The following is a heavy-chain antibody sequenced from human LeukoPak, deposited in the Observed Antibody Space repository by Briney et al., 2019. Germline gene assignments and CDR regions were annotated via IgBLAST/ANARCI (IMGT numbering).Heavy chain of an antibody. V-gene: IGHV3-23*01. Sequence: GGSLRLSCAASGFTFSNSWMNWVRQAPGKGLEWVSGIGGSGGTRHYADSVKGRFTISRDNSKNTLFLQMDSLRVEDTAVYYCAKDHSSGWYFDYWGQGTLVTVSS. D-gene: IGHD6-19*01. CDR3: AKDHSSGWYFDY. J-gene: IGHJ4*02. CDR2: IGGSGGTR. CDR1: GFTFSNSW.